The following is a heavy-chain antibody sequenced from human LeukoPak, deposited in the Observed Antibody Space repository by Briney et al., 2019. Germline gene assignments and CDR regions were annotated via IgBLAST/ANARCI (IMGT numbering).Heavy chain of an antibody. CDR2: IKRKTDGGTT. CDR1: GFTFSNAW. D-gene: IGHD6-13*01. V-gene: IGHV3-15*01. CDR3: TTLGFDP. J-gene: IGHJ5*02. Sequence: GGSLRLSCAASGFTFSNAWMSWVRPAPGKGLEWVGRIKRKTDGGTTDYAAPVKGRFTISRDDSKNTLYLQMNSLKAEDTAVYYCTTLGFDPWGQGTLVTVSS.